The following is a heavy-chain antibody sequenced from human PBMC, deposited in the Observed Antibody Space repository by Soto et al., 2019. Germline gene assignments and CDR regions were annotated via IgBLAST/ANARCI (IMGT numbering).Heavy chain of an antibody. CDR3: AKGEMATIRNSFDP. Sequence: PGGSLRLSCAASGFTLTSCAMSWVRQTPGEGLEWVSALGRSGGATYCADSVKGRFTISRDTSTNTLYLQMTNLRADDTAIYYCAKGEMATIRNSFDPGGQGTLVTVYS. V-gene: IGHV3-23*01. D-gene: IGHD5-12*01. CDR2: LGRSGGAT. J-gene: IGHJ5*02. CDR1: GFTLTSCA.